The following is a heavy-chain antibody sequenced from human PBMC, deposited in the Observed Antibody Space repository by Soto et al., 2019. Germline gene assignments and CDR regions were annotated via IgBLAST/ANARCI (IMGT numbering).Heavy chain of an antibody. CDR1: AFTLTSYG. Sequence: ASVKVSCKASAFTLTSYGISWVRQAPGQGLEWVGWMSAYNGNTNYAQRLQGRLTMTTDTSTSTAYMELRSLRSDDTAVYYCARSPGGSGSDDWFDPWGQGTLVTVSS. D-gene: IGHD3-10*01. CDR2: MSAYNGNT. CDR3: ARSPGGSGSDDWFDP. J-gene: IGHJ5*02. V-gene: IGHV1-18*01.